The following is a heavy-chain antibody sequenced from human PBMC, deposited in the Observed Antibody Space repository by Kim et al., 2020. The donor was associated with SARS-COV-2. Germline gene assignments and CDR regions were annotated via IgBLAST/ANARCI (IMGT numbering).Heavy chain of an antibody. Sequence: LQSRVTISVDTSKNQFSLKLSSVTAADTAVYYCARDRVATNYYYYGMDVWGQGTTVTVSS. D-gene: IGHD1-26*01. CDR3: ARDRVATNYYYYGMDV. V-gene: IGHV4-34*01. J-gene: IGHJ6*02.